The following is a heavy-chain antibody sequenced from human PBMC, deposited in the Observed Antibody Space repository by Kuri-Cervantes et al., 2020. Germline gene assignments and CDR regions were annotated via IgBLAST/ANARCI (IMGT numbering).Heavy chain of an antibody. D-gene: IGHD2-2*01. J-gene: IGHJ4*02. CDR3: ARTYCSGTICYSVDY. CDR2: ISSGNTYK. CDR1: GFTFNRYT. V-gene: IGHV3-21*01. Sequence: LSLTCAASGFTFNRYTMHWVRQAPGRGLEWVSSISSGNTYKYYADSVKGRFTISRDNSKNTLYLQMSSLRAEDTALYYCARTYCSGTICYSVDYWGQGTLVTVSS.